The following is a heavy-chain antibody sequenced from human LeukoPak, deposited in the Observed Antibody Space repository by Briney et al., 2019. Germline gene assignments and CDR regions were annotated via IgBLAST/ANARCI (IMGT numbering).Heavy chain of an antibody. D-gene: IGHD3-22*01. V-gene: IGHV4-59*08. CDR2: IRYSGSA. CDR1: GGSISTYY. J-gene: IGHJ4*02. CDR3: ARLVYDSRGYYFDY. Sequence: SETLSLTCSVSGGSISTYYWSWIRQPPGKGLEWIGYIRYSGSANYNPSLRSRVTISIDTSKNQFSLKLSSVTAADTAVYHCARLVYDSRGYYFDYWGQGTLVTVSS.